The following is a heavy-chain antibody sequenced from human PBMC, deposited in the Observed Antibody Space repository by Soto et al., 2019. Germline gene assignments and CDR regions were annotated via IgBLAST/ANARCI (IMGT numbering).Heavy chain of an antibody. Sequence: SETLYLTCTVSGGSISSYYWSWIRQPPGKGLEWIGYIYYSGSTNYNPSLKSRVTISVDTSKNQFSLKLSSVTAADTAVYYCARGGPSRITIFGVVIGSWFDPWGQGTLVTVSS. CDR1: GGSISSYY. CDR3: ARGGPSRITIFGVVIGSWFDP. CDR2: IYYSGST. D-gene: IGHD3-3*01. J-gene: IGHJ5*02. V-gene: IGHV4-59*01.